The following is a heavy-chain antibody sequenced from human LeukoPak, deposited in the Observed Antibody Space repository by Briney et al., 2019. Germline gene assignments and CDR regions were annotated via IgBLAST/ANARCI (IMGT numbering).Heavy chain of an antibody. V-gene: IGHV5-51*01. J-gene: IGHJ4*02. CDR2: INPGDSDT. CDR1: GYDFTNYW. CDR3: AREGSYYGSHTHDY. D-gene: IGHD3-10*01. Sequence: GESLKISCKGSGYDFTNYWIGWVRQMPGKGLEWMGIINPGDSDTRYSPSFEGQVTISADKSINTAFLQWSSLKASDTAMYYCAREGSYYGSHTHDYWGQGTLVTVSS.